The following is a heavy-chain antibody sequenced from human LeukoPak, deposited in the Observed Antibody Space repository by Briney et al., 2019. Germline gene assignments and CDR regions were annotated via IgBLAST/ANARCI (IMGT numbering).Heavy chain of an antibody. D-gene: IGHD1-26*01. CDR1: GFTFSNYN. V-gene: IGHV3-48*02. Sequence: GGSLRLSCVASGFTFSNYNMKWVRQAPGKGLEWNSYISSSSSITHYADSVKGRFTISRDNAKNSLYLQMSSLRDEDTAVYYCVRAVGADNWWGQGTLVTVSS. CDR3: VRAVGADNW. CDR2: ISSSSSIT. J-gene: IGHJ4*02.